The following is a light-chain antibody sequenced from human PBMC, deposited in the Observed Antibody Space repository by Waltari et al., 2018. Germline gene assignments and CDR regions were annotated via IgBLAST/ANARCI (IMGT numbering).Light chain of an antibody. V-gene: IGLV3-1*01. CDR1: KLGDKY. J-gene: IGLJ2*01. Sequence: SYELTQPPSVSVSPGQTASITCSGDKLGDKYACWYQQKPGQSPDLVIYQDTKRPSGIPERFSGSNSGSTATLTISGTQAMDEADYYCQAWDSSSDVVFGGGTKLTVL. CDR3: QAWDSSSDVV. CDR2: QDT.